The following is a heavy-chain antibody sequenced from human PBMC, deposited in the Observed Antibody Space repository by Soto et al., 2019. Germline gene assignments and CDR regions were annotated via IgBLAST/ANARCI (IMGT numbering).Heavy chain of an antibody. V-gene: IGHV3-48*01. CDR3: ARPSSEDIVVVPPHYYFDY. CDR1: GFTFSSYS. J-gene: IGHJ4*02. Sequence: EVQLVESGGGLVQPGGSLRLSCAASGFTFSSYSMNWVRQAPGKGLEWVSYISSSSSTIYYADSVKGRFTISRDNAENSLYLQMNSLRAEDTAVYYCARPSSEDIVVVPPHYYFDYWGQGTLVTVSS. D-gene: IGHD2-15*01. CDR2: ISSSSSTI.